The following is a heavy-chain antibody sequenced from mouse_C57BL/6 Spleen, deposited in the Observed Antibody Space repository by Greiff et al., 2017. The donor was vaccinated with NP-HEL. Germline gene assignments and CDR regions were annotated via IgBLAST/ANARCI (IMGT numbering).Heavy chain of an antibody. CDR1: GYTFTSYW. D-gene: IGHD3-3*01. CDR3: ARPGTAWFAY. CDR2: IDPSDSYT. Sequence: QVQLQQPGAELVMPGASVKLSCKASGYTFTSYWMHWVKQRPGQGLEWIVEIDPSDSYTNYNQKFKGKSTLTVDKSSSTAYMQLSSLTSEDSAVYYCARPGTAWFAYWGQGTLVTVSA. V-gene: IGHV1-69*01. J-gene: IGHJ3*01.